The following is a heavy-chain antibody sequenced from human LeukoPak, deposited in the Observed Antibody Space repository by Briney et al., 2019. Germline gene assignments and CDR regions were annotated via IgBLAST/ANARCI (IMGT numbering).Heavy chain of an antibody. Sequence: GGSLRLSCAASGFAFSSYSMNWVRQAPGKGLEWVSSISSSSSYIYYADSVKGRFTISRDNSKNTLYLQMNSLRAEDTAVYYCAKEYCGGDCYSGLDYWGQGTLVTVSS. V-gene: IGHV3-21*04. CDR3: AKEYCGGDCYSGLDY. CDR1: GFAFSSYS. J-gene: IGHJ4*02. D-gene: IGHD2-21*02. CDR2: ISSSSSYI.